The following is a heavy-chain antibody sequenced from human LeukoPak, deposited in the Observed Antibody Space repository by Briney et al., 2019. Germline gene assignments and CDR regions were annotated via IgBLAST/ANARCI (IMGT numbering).Heavy chain of an antibody. CDR2: INHSGST. CDR1: GGSFSGYY. D-gene: IGHD1-26*01. J-gene: IGHJ5*02. CDR3: ARDRGSGP. Sequence: SETLSLTCAVYGGSFSGYYWSWIRQPPGKGLEWIGEINHSGSTNYNPSLKSRVTISVDTSKNQFSLKLSSVTAADTAVYYCARDRGSGPWGQGTLVTVSS. V-gene: IGHV4-34*01.